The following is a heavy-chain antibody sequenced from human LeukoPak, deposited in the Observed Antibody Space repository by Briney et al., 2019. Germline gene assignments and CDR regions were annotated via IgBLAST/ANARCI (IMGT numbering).Heavy chain of an antibody. J-gene: IGHJ4*02. CDR3: AREPNIRYFDY. D-gene: IGHD1/OR15-1a*01. CDR1: GGSFSGYY. CDR2: INHSGST. Sequence: SETLSLTCAVYGGSFSGYYWSWIRQPPGKGLEWIGEINHSGSTNYNPSLKSRVTISLDTSKNQFSLKLSSVTAADTAVYYCAREPNIRYFDYWGQGTLVTVSS. V-gene: IGHV4-34*01.